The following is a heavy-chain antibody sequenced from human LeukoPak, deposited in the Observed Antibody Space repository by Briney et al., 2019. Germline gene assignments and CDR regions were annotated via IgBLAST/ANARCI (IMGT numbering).Heavy chain of an antibody. D-gene: IGHD2-2*01. Sequence: PGGSLRLSYAASGFAFSSYWMSWVRQAPGKGLACVANIKQDGSEKYYVDSVKGRFTISRDNAKNSLYLQMNSLRAEDTAVYYCARDDCSSISCYHNWFDPWGQGTLVTVSS. J-gene: IGHJ5*02. V-gene: IGHV3-7*01. CDR2: IKQDGSEK. CDR1: GFAFSSYW. CDR3: ARDDCSSISCYHNWFDP.